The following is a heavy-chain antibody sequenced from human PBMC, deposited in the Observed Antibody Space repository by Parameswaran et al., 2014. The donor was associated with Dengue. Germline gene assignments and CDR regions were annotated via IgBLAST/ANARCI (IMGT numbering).Heavy chain of an antibody. D-gene: IGHD1/OR15-1a*01. Sequence: ASVKVSCKASGYTFTGYYMHWVRQAPGQGLEWMGWINPNSGGTNYAQKFQGRVTMTRDTSISTAYMELSRLRSDDTAVYYCHLDITGTTYWYFDLWGRGTLVTVSS. CDR3: HLDITGTTYWYFDL. J-gene: IGHJ2*01. V-gene: IGHV1-2*02. CDR2: INPNSGGT. CDR1: GYTFTGYY.